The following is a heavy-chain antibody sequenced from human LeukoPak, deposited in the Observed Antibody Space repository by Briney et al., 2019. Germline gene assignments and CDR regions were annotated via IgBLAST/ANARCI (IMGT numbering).Heavy chain of an antibody. Sequence: PSETLSLTCTVSGDSISRYYWSWIRQPAGKGLEWIGRIYNGGIITYNPSLKSRVTMSIDTSNNQFSLKLSSVTAADTAVYYCARVYRFGGSYNWFDPWGQGTLVTVSS. CDR2: IYNGGII. V-gene: IGHV4-4*07. CDR1: GDSISRYY. D-gene: IGHD3-10*01. J-gene: IGHJ5*02. CDR3: ARVYRFGGSYNWFDP.